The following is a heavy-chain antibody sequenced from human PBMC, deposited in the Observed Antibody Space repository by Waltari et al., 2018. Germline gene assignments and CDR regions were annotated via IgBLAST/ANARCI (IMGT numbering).Heavy chain of an antibody. D-gene: IGHD3-16*01. CDR1: GRSISSISYY. CDR2: IYYSGST. CDR3: AREGGRGDY. J-gene: IGHJ4*02. Sequence: QLHLHSSCPGLLNTSETLSLTCTVSGRSISSISYYWGWIRQPPGKGLEWIGSIYYSGSTYYNPSLKSRVTISVDTSKNQFSLKLSSVTAADTAVYYCAREGGRGDYWGQGTLVTVSS. V-gene: IGHV4-39*07.